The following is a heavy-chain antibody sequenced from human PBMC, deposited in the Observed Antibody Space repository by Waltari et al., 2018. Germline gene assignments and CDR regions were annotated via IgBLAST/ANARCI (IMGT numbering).Heavy chain of an antibody. CDR3: ARGARADDFWDDYGMDV. CDR1: GGSLSSGGYY. D-gene: IGHD3-3*01. J-gene: IGHJ6*02. V-gene: IGHV4-31*03. CDR2: IYHSGST. Sequence: QVQLQESGPGLVKPSQTLSLTCTVPGGSLSSGGYYWSWIRQHPGKGLEWIGYIYHSGSTYYNPSLKSRVTISVDRSKNQFSLKLSSVTAADTAVYYCARGARADDFWDDYGMDVWGQGTTVTVSS.